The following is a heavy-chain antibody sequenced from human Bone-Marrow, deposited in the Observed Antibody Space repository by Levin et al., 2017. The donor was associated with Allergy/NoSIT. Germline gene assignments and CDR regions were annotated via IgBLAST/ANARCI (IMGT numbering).Heavy chain of an antibody. D-gene: IGHD1-26*01. J-gene: IGHJ4*02. CDR3: ARGGSYLTNGFDL. CDR2: ISDSDAI. Sequence: GESLKISCAASGFTFSNDELNWVRQAPGKGLEWISYISDSDAIYYSDSVKGRFTISRDNAKNSLYLQMNSLRAEDTAVYFCARGGSYLTNGFDLWGQGTLVTVSS. CDR1: GFTFSNDE. V-gene: IGHV3-48*03.